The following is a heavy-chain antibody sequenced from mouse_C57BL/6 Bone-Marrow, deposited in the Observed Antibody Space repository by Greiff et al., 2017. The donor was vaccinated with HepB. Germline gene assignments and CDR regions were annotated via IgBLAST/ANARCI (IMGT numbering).Heavy chain of an antibody. V-gene: IGHV1-59*01. CDR3: ARKQYYGLYYAMDY. CDR1: GYTFTSYW. CDR2: IDPSDSYT. D-gene: IGHD1-2*01. Sequence: VQLQQSGAELVRPGTSVKLSCKASGYTFTSYWMHWVKQRPGQGLEWIGVIDPSDSYTNYNQKFKGKATLTVDTSSSTAYMQLSSLTSEDSAVYYCARKQYYGLYYAMDYWGQGTSVTVSS. J-gene: IGHJ4*01.